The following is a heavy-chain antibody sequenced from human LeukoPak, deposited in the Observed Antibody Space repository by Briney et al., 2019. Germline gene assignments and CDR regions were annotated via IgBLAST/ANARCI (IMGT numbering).Heavy chain of an antibody. V-gene: IGHV4-39*07. CDR1: GGSISSSSYY. Sequence: KPSETLSLTCTVSGGSISSSSYYWGWIRQPPGKGLEWIGSIYHSGSTYYNPSLKSRVTISVDTSKNQFSLKLSSVTAADTAVYYCARGVAMAVYFQHWGQGTLVTVSS. D-gene: IGHD3-3*01. CDR2: IYHSGST. J-gene: IGHJ1*01. CDR3: ARGVAMAVYFQH.